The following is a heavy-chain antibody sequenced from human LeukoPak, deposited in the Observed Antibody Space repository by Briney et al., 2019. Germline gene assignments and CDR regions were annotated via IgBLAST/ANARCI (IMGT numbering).Heavy chain of an antibody. CDR2: INPNSGDT. CDR1: GYTFTGYY. J-gene: IGHJ4*02. CDR3: ARDIGSGSYY. Sequence: GASVKVSCKASGYTFTGYYIHWVRLAPGQGLEWMGWINPNSGDTNYAQKFQGRVTMTRDTSINTAYMELSRLRSDDTAVYYCARDIGSGSYYWGQGTLVTVSS. V-gene: IGHV1-2*02. D-gene: IGHD3-10*01.